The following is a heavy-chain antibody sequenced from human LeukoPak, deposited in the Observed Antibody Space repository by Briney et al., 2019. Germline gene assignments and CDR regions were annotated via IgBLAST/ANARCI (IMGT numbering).Heavy chain of an antibody. CDR1: GGSINATTYS. CDR3: ARHDCSSTICRCFDY. Sequence: PSETLSLTCTVSGGSINATTYSWGWIRQPPGKGLEWIGSIDYTGSAYFGPSLESRVTMSVDTSKNQFSLQLTSVAAADTAVYFCARHDCSSTICRCFDYWGQGSLVTVSS. J-gene: IGHJ4*02. V-gene: IGHV4-39*01. CDR2: IDYTGSA. D-gene: IGHD2-2*01.